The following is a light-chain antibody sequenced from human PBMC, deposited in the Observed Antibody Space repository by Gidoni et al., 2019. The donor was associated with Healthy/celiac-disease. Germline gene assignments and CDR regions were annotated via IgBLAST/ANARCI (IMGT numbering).Light chain of an antibody. CDR2: AAS. CDR1: QGISSY. J-gene: IGKJ4*01. CDR3: QQYYSYPSLT. Sequence: IRMTQSPSSFSASTGDRVTITCRASQGISSYLAWYQQKPGKAPKLLIYAASTLQSGVPSRFSGSGSGTDFTLTISCLQSEDFATYYCQQYYSYPSLTFGGGTKVEIK. V-gene: IGKV1-8*01.